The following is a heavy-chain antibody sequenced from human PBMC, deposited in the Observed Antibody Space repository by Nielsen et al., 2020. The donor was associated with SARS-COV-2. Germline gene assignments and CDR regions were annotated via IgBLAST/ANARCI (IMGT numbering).Heavy chain of an antibody. Sequence: SETLSLTCAVYGGSFSGYYWSWIRQPPGKGLEWIGEVNHSGSTNYNPSLKSRVTISVDTFKNQFSLKLSSVTAADTAVYYCARDQLWSSGYMDVWGKGTTVTVSS. CDR1: GGSFSGYY. V-gene: IGHV4-34*01. J-gene: IGHJ6*03. CDR3: ARDQLWSSGYMDV. D-gene: IGHD5-18*01. CDR2: VNHSGST.